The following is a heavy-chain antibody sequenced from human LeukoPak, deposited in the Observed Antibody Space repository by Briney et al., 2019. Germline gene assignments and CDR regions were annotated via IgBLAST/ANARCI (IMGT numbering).Heavy chain of an antibody. Sequence: GGSLRLSCAASGFTFSSYWMHWVRQAPGKGLVWVSRINSDGSSTSYADSVKGRFTISRDNAKNTLYLQMNSLRAEDTTVYYCARRVIRLGFDPWGQGTLVTVSS. CDR2: INSDGSST. D-gene: IGHD3-10*01. J-gene: IGHJ5*02. CDR1: GFTFSSYW. CDR3: ARRVIRLGFDP. V-gene: IGHV3-74*01.